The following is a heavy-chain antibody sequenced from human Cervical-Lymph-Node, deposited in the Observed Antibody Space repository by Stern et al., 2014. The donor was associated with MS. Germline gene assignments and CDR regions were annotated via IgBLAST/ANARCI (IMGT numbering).Heavy chain of an antibody. CDR3: ARDGRHTNNYGLDV. CDR2: IIPIIGTA. CDR1: GGNFNVYA. V-gene: IGHV1-69*01. J-gene: IGHJ6*02. Sequence: VQLEESGAEVKKPGSSVKVSCQASGGNFNVYAINWLRQAPGQGLEWMGGIIPIIGTANYAQKFQGRATITADESTRTSTMQLSSLRSNDTAVYYCARDGRHTNNYGLDVWGQGTTVTVSS.